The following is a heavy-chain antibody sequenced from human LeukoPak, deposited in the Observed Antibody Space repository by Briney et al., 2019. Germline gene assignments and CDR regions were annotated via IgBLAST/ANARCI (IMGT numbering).Heavy chain of an antibody. V-gene: IGHV4-61*02. J-gene: IGHJ6*03. CDR3: ARGGYSSSWYSDYMDV. D-gene: IGHD6-13*01. Sequence: PSQTLSLTCTVSGGSISSSSYYWGWIRQPPGKGLEWIGRIYTSGSTNYNPSLKSRVTISVDTSKNQFSLKLSSVTAADTAVYYCARGGYSSSWYSDYMDVWGKGTTVTISS. CDR2: IYTSGST. CDR1: GGSISSSSYY.